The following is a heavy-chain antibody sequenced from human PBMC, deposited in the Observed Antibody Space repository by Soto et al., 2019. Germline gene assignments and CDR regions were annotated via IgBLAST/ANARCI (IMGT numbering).Heavy chain of an antibody. V-gene: IGHV3-7*01. CDR2: IKQDGSEK. Sequence: PGGSLRLSCAASGFTFSSYWMSWVRQAPGKGLEWVANIKQDGSEKYYVDSVKGRFTISRDNAKNSLYLQMNSLRAEDTAVYYCARGKKSDYYYYYMDVWGKGTTVTVSS. CDR3: ARGKKSDYYYYYMDV. CDR1: GFTFSSYW. J-gene: IGHJ6*03.